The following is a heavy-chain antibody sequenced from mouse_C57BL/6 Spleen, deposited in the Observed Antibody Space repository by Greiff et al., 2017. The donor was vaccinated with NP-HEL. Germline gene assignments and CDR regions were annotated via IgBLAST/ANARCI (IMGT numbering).Heavy chain of an antibody. V-gene: IGHV3-6*01. CDR2: ISYDGSN. CDR1: GYSITSGYY. CDR3: ARKDFDY. Sequence: DVQLQESGPGLVKPSQSLSLTCSVTGYSITSGYYWNWIRQFPGNKLEWMGYISYDGSNNYNPSLKNRISITRDTSKNQFFLKLNSVTTEDTATYYCARKDFDYWGQGTTLTVSS. J-gene: IGHJ2*01.